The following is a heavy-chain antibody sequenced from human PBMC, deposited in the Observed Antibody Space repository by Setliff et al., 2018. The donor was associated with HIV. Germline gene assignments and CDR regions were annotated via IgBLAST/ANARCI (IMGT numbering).Heavy chain of an antibody. Sequence: HGESLKISCEVSGYVFSDYWIAWVRQTPGKGLEWMGLVYPADSNTIYSPSFQHQVTISADKSFSTAFLQWSDVKASDSGIYFCARLGGSFGIPHFDFWGQGTPVTVS. J-gene: IGHJ4*02. V-gene: IGHV5-51*01. D-gene: IGHD3-3*02. CDR3: ARLGGSFGIPHFDF. CDR2: VYPADSNT. CDR1: GYVFSDYW.